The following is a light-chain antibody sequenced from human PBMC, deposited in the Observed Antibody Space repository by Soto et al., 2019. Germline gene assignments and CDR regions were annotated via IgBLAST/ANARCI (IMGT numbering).Light chain of an antibody. CDR1: QSVSSSY. J-gene: IGKJ1*01. CDR3: QQYGISPWT. CDR2: GAS. Sequence: EIVLTQSPGTLSLSPGERATLSCRASQSVSSSYLAWYQQKPGQAPRLLIYGASSRATGIPDRFSGSGSGTDFTLTISRLEPDFFAVYYCQQYGISPWTF. V-gene: IGKV3-20*01.